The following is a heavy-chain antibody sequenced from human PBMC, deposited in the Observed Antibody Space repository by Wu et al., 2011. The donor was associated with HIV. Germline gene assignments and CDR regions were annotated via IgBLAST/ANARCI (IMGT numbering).Heavy chain of an antibody. Sequence: QVQLVQSGAEVKKPGSSVKVFCKASGGTFTNSALSWVRQAPGQGLEWMGRILPVFDTLNYAQKFQGRVTITADKSTTTTYMELSSLTFEDTAVYYCARDFGGDGDSWGQGTLVTVSS. CDR2: ILPVFDTL. V-gene: IGHV1-69*14. CDR1: GGTFTNSA. CDR3: ARDFGGDGDS. D-gene: IGHD2-21*01. J-gene: IGHJ4*02.